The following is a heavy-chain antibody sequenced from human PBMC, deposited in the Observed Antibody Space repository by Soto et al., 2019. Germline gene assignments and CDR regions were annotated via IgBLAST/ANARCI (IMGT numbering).Heavy chain of an antibody. D-gene: IGHD6-13*01. J-gene: IGHJ4*02. Sequence: SETLSLTCTVSGGSISSYYWTWIRQPPGKGLEWVGYVYYSGTTYYNPSLQSRVTISVDTSKNQFSLKVKPVTAADTAIYYCARAGSTWRYFFDYWGQGSLVPSPQ. CDR3: ARAGSTWRYFFDY. CDR1: GGSISSYY. V-gene: IGHV4-59*01. CDR2: VYYSGTT.